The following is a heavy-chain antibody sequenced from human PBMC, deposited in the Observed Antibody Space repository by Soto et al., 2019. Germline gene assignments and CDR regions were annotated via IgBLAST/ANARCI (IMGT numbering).Heavy chain of an antibody. Sequence: SETLSLTCTVSGGSISSSSYYWGWIRQPPGKGLEWIGSIYYSGSTYYNPSLKSRVTISVDTSKNQFSLKLSSVTAADTAVYYWARQSVVVANGFDPWGQGTLVTVSS. CDR1: GGSISSSSYY. CDR2: IYYSGST. D-gene: IGHD2-15*01. CDR3: ARQSVVVANGFDP. V-gene: IGHV4-39*01. J-gene: IGHJ5*02.